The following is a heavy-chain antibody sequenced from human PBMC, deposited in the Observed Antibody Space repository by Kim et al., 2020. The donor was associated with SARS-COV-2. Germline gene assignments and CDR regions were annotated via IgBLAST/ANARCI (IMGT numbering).Heavy chain of an antibody. Sequence: LQGRVTMTTDTSTSTAYMELRSLRSDDTAVYYCARMGYYYGSGSPDAFDIWGQGTMVTVSS. J-gene: IGHJ3*02. D-gene: IGHD3-10*01. V-gene: IGHV1-18*01. CDR3: ARMGYYYGSGSPDAFDI.